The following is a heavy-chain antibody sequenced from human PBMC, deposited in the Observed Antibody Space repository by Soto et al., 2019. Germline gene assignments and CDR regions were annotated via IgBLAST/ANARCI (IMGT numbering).Heavy chain of an antibody. Sequence: EVQLVESGGGLVKPGGSLRLSCAASGFTFSSYSMNWVRQAPGKGLEWVSSISSSSSYIYYADSVKGRFTISRDNAKNSLYLQMNRLRAEDTAVYYCARDFYYGSGSYQFDYWGQGTLVTVSS. J-gene: IGHJ4*02. V-gene: IGHV3-21*01. CDR1: GFTFSSYS. D-gene: IGHD3-10*01. CDR3: ARDFYYGSGSYQFDY. CDR2: ISSSSSYI.